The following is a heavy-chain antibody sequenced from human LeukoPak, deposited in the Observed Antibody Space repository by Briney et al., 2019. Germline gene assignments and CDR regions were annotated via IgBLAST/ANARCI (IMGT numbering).Heavy chain of an antibody. CDR3: ARGRERWLQLLDY. V-gene: IGHV4-61*02. CDR1: GGSISSGSYY. D-gene: IGHD5-24*01. Sequence: RPSQTLSLTCTVSGGSISSGSYYWSWIRQPAGKGLEWIGRIYTSGSTNYNPSLKSRVTISVDTSKNQFSLKLSSVTAADTAVYYCARGRERWLQLLDYWGQGTLVTVSS. CDR2: IYTSGST. J-gene: IGHJ4*02.